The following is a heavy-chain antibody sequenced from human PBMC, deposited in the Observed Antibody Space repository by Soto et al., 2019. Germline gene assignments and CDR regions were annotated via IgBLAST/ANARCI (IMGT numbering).Heavy chain of an antibody. J-gene: IGHJ5*02. Sequence: TVAGGTSRNFYWRRILQPTGKGLEWIGYIYYSGSTNYNPSLKSRVTISVDTSKNQFSLKLSSVTAADTAVYYCARVSARGYSGYGSGFGPWGQGTLVTVSS. CDR3: ARVSARGYSGYGSGFGP. V-gene: IGHV4-59*01. CDR1: GGTSRNFY. CDR2: IYYSGST. D-gene: IGHD5-12*01.